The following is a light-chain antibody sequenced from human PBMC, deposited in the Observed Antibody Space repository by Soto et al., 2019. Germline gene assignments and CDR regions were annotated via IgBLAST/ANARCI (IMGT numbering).Light chain of an antibody. Sequence: QSALTQPASVSGSAGQSISISCTGTNSDIGRYNFVSWYQQRPGQAPQLLIFDVSNRPPGISDRFSGSKSGTTASLTISGLQVEDEADYYCNSYTSTSPPYVFGTGTKVTVL. J-gene: IGLJ1*01. CDR2: DVS. CDR1: NSDIGRYNF. V-gene: IGLV2-14*01. CDR3: NSYTSTSPPYV.